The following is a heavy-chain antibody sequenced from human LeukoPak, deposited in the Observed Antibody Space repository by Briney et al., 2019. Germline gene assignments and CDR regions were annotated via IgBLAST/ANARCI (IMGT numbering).Heavy chain of an antibody. Sequence: PSETLSLTCTVSGGSISSSSYYWSWIRQPPGKGLEWIGYIYYSGSTNYNPSLKSRVTISVDTSKNQFSLKLSSVTAADTAVYYCARTIAAAGTDAFDIWGQGTMVTVSS. J-gene: IGHJ3*02. CDR1: GGSISSSSYY. D-gene: IGHD6-13*01. CDR2: IYYSGST. CDR3: ARTIAAAGTDAFDI. V-gene: IGHV4-61*05.